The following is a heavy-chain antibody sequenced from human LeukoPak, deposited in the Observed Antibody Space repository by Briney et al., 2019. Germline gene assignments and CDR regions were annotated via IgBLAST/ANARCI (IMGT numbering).Heavy chain of an antibody. J-gene: IGHJ6*02. V-gene: IGHV4-39*07. CDR3: ARVSSRVRNRTPKYYYYGMDV. Sequence: SETLSLTCTVSGGSISSSSYYWGWIRQPPGKGLEWIGSIYYSGSTYYNPSLKSRVTISVDTSKNQFSLKLSSVTAADTAVYYCARVSSRVRNRTPKYYYYGMDVWGQGTTVTVSS. CDR2: IYYSGST. D-gene: IGHD2-2*01. CDR1: GGSISSSSYY.